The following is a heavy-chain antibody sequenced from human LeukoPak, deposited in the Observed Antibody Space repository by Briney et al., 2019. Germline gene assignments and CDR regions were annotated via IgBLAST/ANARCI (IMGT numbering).Heavy chain of an antibody. D-gene: IGHD2-2*03. Sequence: QPGGSLLLSCAASGFTFNMYDMHWGRPAPGKGLVWVSRIKSDRSVTDYADSVKGRFAISRDNAKNTMYLQMNSLRAEDTAVYYCARDWIDRGTFDPWGQGTLVTVSS. CDR2: IKSDRSVT. CDR1: GFTFNMYD. V-gene: IGHV3-74*01. CDR3: ARDWIDRGTFDP. J-gene: IGHJ5*02.